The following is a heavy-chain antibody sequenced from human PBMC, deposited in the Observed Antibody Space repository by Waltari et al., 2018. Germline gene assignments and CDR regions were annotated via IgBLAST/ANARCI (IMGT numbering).Heavy chain of an antibody. CDR2: ISWNSDVI. V-gene: IGHV3-9*03. J-gene: IGHJ4*02. D-gene: IGHD1-7*01. CDR1: GFPFDAYA. Sequence: EVQLVESGGGLVQPASSLRLSCSASGFPFDAYAIHWFRQATGKGLECVSGISWNSDVINYADSVKGRFTVSRDNAKSSLYLQMNSLRPEDMALYYCAKGAVTGTTWYYFDHWGQGTLVTVSS. CDR3: AKGAVTGTTWYYFDH.